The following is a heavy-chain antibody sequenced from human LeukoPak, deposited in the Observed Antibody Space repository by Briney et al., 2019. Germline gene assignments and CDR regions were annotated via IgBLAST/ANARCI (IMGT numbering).Heavy chain of an antibody. CDR3: VRDVPDGDVTTFDR. CDR2: INSYTGDP. Sequence: ASVKVSCKASGYSLIRYAINWVRQAPRQAPEWMGWINSYTGDPAYAQGFTGRFVFTIDTSVNTAYLQISSLEAEDTAVYYCVRDVPDGDVTTFDRWGQGTLITVSS. J-gene: IGHJ5*02. D-gene: IGHD4-17*01. CDR1: GYSLIRYA. V-gene: IGHV7-4-1*02.